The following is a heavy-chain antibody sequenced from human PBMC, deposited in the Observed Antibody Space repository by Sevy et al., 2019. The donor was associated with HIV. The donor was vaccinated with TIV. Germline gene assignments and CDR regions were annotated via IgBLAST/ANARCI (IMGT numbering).Heavy chain of an antibody. J-gene: IGHJ5*02. CDR1: GFTFSSYS. CDR2: IRYDGSNK. D-gene: IGHD3-3*01. V-gene: IGHV3-30*02. Sequence: GGSLRLSCAASGFTFSSYSMNWVRQAPGKGLEWVAFIRYDGSNKYYADSVKGRFTISRDNSKNTLYLQMNSLRAEDTAVYYCAKRMGLRFLENWFDPWGQGTLVTVSS. CDR3: AKRMGLRFLENWFDP.